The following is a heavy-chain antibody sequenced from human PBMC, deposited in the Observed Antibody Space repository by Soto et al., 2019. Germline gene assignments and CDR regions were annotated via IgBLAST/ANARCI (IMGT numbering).Heavy chain of an antibody. CDR1: GFVFSDYS. CDR3: VKEFFPGTVTTLDQ. J-gene: IGHJ4*02. Sequence: QVQLVETGGGVVRPGESVRLSCAASGFVFSDYSIHWVRQAPGKGLEWVAVIAYDGKNEYYGDSVKGRFTVSRDDSKNTAYLQTDNLRGDDSALYYCVKEFFPGTVTTLDQWGQGTLLTVSS. V-gene: IGHV3-30*18. CDR2: IAYDGKNE. D-gene: IGHD4-4*01.